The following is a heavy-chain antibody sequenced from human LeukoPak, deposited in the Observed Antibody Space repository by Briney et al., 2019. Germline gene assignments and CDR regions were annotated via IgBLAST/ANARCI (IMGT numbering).Heavy chain of an antibody. D-gene: IGHD5-18*01. CDR2: ISSSSSYI. J-gene: IGHJ3*02. CDR1: GFTFSSYS. V-gene: IGHV3-21*01. CDR3: ARDAENSYGRRDAFDI. Sequence: GGSLRLSCAASGFTFSSYSMNWVRQAPGKGLEWVSSISSSSSYIYYADSVKGRFTISRDNAKNSLYLQMNSLRAEDTAVYYCARDAENSYGRRDAFDIWGQGTMVTVSS.